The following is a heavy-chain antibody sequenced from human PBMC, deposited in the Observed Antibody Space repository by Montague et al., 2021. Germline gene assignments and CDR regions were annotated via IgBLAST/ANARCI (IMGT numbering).Heavy chain of an antibody. CDR3: ARYTYYYCDY. J-gene: IGHJ4*02. V-gene: IGHV3-7*05. CDR1: GFTFSTFW. Sequence: SLRLSCAASGFTFSTFWMSWVRQAPGKGLEWVAHIRDDGGATYHVDSVKGRFTISRDNAKNSLYLQMSSLRAEDTAVYYCARYTYYYCDYWGQGTLVTVSS. CDR2: IRDDGGAT. D-gene: IGHD1-26*01.